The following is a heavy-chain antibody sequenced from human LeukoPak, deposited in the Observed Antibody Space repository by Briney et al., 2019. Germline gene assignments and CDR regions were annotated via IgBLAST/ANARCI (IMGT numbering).Heavy chain of an antibody. CDR3: ARAEIKLYNQRRYYFDY. CDR2: INHSGST. CDR1: GGSFSGYY. V-gene: IGHV4-34*01. D-gene: IGHD3-16*02. J-gene: IGHJ4*02. Sequence: SETLSLTCAVYGGSFSGYYWSWIRQPPGKGLEWIEEINHSGSTNYNPSLKSRVTISVDTSKNQFSLKLSSVTAADTAVYYCARAEIKLYNQRRYYFDYWGQGTLVTVSS.